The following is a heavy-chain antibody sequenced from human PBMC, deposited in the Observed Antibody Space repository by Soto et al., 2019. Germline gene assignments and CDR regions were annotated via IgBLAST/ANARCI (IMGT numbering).Heavy chain of an antibody. V-gene: IGHV4-30-4*01. CDR1: GGSISSGDYY. CDR2: IYYSVST. D-gene: IGHD2-21*02. J-gene: IGHJ3*02. CDR3: ARQSRHVVVVTAVMSAFDI. Sequence: PSETLSLTCTVSGGSISSGDYYWSWIRQPPGKGLEWIGYIYYSVSTYYNSSLKSRVTISVDTSKNQFSLKLRSVTAADTAVYYCARQSRHVVVVTAVMSAFDIWGQGXTVTVSS.